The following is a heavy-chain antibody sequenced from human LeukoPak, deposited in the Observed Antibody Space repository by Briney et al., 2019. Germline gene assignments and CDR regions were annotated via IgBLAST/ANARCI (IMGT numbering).Heavy chain of an antibody. CDR1: GGTFSSYA. Sequence: SVKVSCKASGGTFSSYAISWVRQAPGQGLEWMGRIIPIFGTANYAQKFQGRVTITTDESTSTAYMGLSSLRSEDTAVYYCARHLNKLRWGELHPGNRYYYYYMDVWGKGTTVTVSS. CDR3: ARHLNKLRWGELHPGNRYYYYYMDV. CDR2: IIPIFGTA. D-gene: IGHD3-16*01. J-gene: IGHJ6*03. V-gene: IGHV1-69*05.